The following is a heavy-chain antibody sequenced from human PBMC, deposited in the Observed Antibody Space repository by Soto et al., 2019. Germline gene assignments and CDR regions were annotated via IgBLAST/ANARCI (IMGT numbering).Heavy chain of an antibody. Sequence: SVKVSCKASGGTFSSYAISWLRQAPGQGLEWMGGIIPIFGTANYAQKFQGRVTITADKSTSTAYMEPSSLRSEDTAVYYCAAGFDSSGYLGYWGQGTLVTVSS. CDR1: GGTFSSYA. CDR3: AAGFDSSGYLGY. V-gene: IGHV1-69*06. D-gene: IGHD3-22*01. J-gene: IGHJ4*02. CDR2: IIPIFGTA.